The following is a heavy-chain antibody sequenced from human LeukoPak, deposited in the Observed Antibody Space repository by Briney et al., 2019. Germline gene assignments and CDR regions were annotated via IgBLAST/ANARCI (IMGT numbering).Heavy chain of an antibody. D-gene: IGHD5-12*01. CDR2: INQDGRVK. J-gene: IGHJ4*02. CDR1: GFTLRSNW. CDR3: ARWGQTSGYYYVDN. Sequence: GGSLRLSCGASGFTLRSNWMTWVRQAPGRGLDCVASINQDGRVKYYLDPVKGRFTISRDNARNSLYLQMNSLGDEDTDVYFCARWGQTSGYYYVDNWGQRTLVTVSS. V-gene: IGHV3-7*01.